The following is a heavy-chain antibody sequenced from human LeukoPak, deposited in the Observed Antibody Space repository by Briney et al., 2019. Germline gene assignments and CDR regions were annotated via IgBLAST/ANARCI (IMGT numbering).Heavy chain of an antibody. CDR2: IYYSGST. CDR1: GGSISSSSYY. V-gene: IGHV4-39*07. CDR3: ARDGLWIQNSFNI. Sequence: SETLSLTCTVSGGSISSSSYYWGWIRQPPGKGLEWIGSIYYSGSTYYNPSLKSRFTISVDTSKNQFSLKLSSVTAADTAVYYCARDGLWIQNSFNIWGQGTMVTVSS. J-gene: IGHJ3*02. D-gene: IGHD5-18*01.